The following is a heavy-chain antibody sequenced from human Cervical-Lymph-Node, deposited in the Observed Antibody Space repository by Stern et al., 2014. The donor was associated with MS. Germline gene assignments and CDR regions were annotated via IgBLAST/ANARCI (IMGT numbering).Heavy chain of an antibody. J-gene: IGHJ4*02. D-gene: IGHD3-16*01. CDR1: GFPFSGYG. V-gene: IGHV3-33*01. Sequence: VQLVESGGGVVQPGKSLRLSCVASGFPFSGYGMHWVRQAPGKGPEWVAFIWSDGSNPSYADSVQGRFTIARDNLQNTLHLHMNNVTAADTARYYCARGRNVGVNYYFDYWGQGSLVTVSS. CDR2: IWSDGSNP. CDR3: ARGRNVGVNYYFDY.